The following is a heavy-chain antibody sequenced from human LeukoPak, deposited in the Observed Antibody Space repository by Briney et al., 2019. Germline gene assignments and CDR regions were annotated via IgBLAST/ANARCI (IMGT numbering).Heavy chain of an antibody. V-gene: IGHV3-30-3*01. Sequence: GRSLRLSCAASGFTFSRHAMHWVRQAPGKGLEWVAIISYDATNKYYADSVKGRFTISRDNSKNTLYLQMDSLRAEDTAVYYCAREDKGQIYFDYWGQGTLVTVSS. J-gene: IGHJ4*02. CDR1: GFTFSRHA. CDR3: AREDKGQIYFDY. CDR2: ISYDATNK. D-gene: IGHD2-15*01.